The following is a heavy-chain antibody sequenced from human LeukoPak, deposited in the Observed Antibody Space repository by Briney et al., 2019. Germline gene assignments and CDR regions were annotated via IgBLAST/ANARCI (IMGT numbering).Heavy chain of an antibody. Sequence: GGSLRLSCAASGFTFSSYTMNSVRQDPGKGLEWVSSISSSSTYIYYADSVKGRFTISRDNPKNSLFLQMNSLRAEDTAIYYCARDVAGSGGFDPWGQGTLGTVSS. CDR1: GFTFSSYT. CDR3: ARDVAGSGGFDP. CDR2: ISSSSTYI. V-gene: IGHV3-21*01. J-gene: IGHJ5*02. D-gene: IGHD6-19*01.